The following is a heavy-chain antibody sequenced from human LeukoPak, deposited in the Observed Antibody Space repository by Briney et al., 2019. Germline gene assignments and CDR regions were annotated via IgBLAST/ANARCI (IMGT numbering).Heavy chain of an antibody. CDR3: AKASLELDEEYYYYYYMDV. CDR2: INSDGSST. Sequence: TGGSLRLSCAASGFTFSSYWMHWVRQAPGKGLVRVSRINSDGSSTSYADSVKGRFTISRDNAKNSLYLQMNSLRAEDTAVYYCAKASLELDEEYYYYYYMDVWGKGTTVTVSS. D-gene: IGHD1-7*01. CDR1: GFTFSSYW. J-gene: IGHJ6*03. V-gene: IGHV3-74*01.